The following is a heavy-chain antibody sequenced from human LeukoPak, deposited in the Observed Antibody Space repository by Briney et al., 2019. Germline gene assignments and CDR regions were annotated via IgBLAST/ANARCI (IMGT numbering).Heavy chain of an antibody. CDR2: ISSSSSYI. Sequence: GGSLRLSCAASGFTFSSYSMNWVRQAPGEGLEWGSSISSSSSYIYYAHSAKGRFTISRDNAKNPLYLQMNSLRAEDTAVYYCARALGYASGTPLDYWGQGTLVTVSS. CDR3: ARALGYASGTPLDY. V-gene: IGHV3-21*01. CDR1: GFTFSSYS. J-gene: IGHJ4*02. D-gene: IGHD3-10*01.